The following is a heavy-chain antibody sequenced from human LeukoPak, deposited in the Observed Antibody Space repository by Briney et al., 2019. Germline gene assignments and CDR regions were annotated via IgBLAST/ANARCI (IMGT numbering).Heavy chain of an antibody. V-gene: IGHV4-59*01. CDR1: GGSISSYY. D-gene: IGHD6-13*01. CDR2: IYYSGST. CDR3: ARGEYSSSLQH. J-gene: IGHJ1*01. Sequence: SETLSLTCTGSGGSISSYYWSWIRQPPGKGLEWIGYIYYSGSTNYNPSLKSRVTISVDTSKNQFSLKLSSVTAADTAVYYCARGEYSSSLQHWGQGTLVTVSS.